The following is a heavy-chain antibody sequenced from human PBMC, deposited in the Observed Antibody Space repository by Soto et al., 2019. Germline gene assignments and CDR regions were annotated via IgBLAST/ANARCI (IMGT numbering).Heavy chain of an antibody. D-gene: IGHD4-17*01. Sequence: QVQLVQSGAEVKKPGSSVKVSCKASEGTFSSYGIDWVRQAPGQGLEWMGGIIPIFGTANYAQKFQSTVTITSDESTSTAYMELSSLRSEDTAVYYCARRAWSVTGDNYYGMDVWGQGTTVTVSS. J-gene: IGHJ6*02. CDR1: EGTFSSYG. CDR2: IIPIFGTA. CDR3: ARRAWSVTGDNYYGMDV. V-gene: IGHV1-69*01.